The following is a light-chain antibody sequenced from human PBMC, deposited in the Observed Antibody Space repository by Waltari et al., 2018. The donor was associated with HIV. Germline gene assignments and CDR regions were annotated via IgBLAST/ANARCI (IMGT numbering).Light chain of an antibody. CDR3: QQSHSTLLT. Sequence: DIQMTQSPSSLSASVGDRVTITCRTRQSIDNYLNWYQQKPGQAPNLLIYAASSLQSGVPSRFSGSGSGTDFTLTISNLHPEDFATYYCQQSHSTLLTFGGGTKVEIK. J-gene: IGKJ4*01. CDR2: AAS. V-gene: IGKV1-39*01. CDR1: QSIDNY.